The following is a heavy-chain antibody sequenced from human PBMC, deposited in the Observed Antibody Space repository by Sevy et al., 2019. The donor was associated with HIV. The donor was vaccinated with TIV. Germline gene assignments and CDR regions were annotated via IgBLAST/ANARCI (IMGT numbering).Heavy chain of an antibody. CDR2: ISSSGNTI. V-gene: IGHV3-11*01. CDR1: GFTFSDYY. D-gene: IGHD2-15*01. CDR3: ARVRILGGYYFNY. Sequence: GGSLRLSCAASGFTFSDYYMSWIRQAPGKGLEWVSYISSSGNTIYCADSVKGRFTISRDNAKNSLYLQTNSLRAEDTAVYYCARVRILGGYYFNYWGQGTLVTVSS. J-gene: IGHJ4*02.